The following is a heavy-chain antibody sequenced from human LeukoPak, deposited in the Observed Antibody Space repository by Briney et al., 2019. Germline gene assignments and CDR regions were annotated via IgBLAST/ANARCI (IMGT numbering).Heavy chain of an antibody. CDR1: GGSFSGYY. J-gene: IGHJ4*02. Sequence: SETLSLTCAVYGGSFSGYYWSWIRQPPGKGLEWIGEINHSGSTNYNPSLKSRVTISVDTSKNQFSLKLSSVTAADTAVYYCARTTRGDSGYGDWGQGTLVTVSS. CDR2: INHSGST. CDR3: ARTTRGDSGYGD. D-gene: IGHD5-12*01. V-gene: IGHV4-34*01.